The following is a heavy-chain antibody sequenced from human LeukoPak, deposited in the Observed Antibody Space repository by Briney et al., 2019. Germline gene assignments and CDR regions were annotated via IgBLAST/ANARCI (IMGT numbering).Heavy chain of an antibody. J-gene: IGHJ3*02. V-gene: IGHV4-4*02. D-gene: IGHD3-16*01. CDR2: INHSGST. CDR1: GGSISSSNW. Sequence: SETLSLTCAVSGGSISSSNWWSWVRQPPGKGLEWIGEINHSGSTNFNPSLMSRVTISVDKSKNQFSLNLSSVTAADTAVYYCARVGSLMITFGGVPWAFDIWGQGTMVTVSS. CDR3: ARVGSLMITFGGVPWAFDI.